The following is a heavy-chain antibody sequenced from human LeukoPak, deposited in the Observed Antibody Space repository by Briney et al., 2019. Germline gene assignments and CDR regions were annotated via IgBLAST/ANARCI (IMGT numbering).Heavy chain of an antibody. D-gene: IGHD6-19*01. CDR2: IKQDGSDK. Sequence: PGGSLGLSCAASGFTLSSYWMSWVRQAPGKGLEWVAHIKQDGSDKYYVDSVKGRFTISRDNAKNSLYLQMNSLRAEDTAVYYCARYATSSGSRWLEPWGQGTLVTVPS. J-gene: IGHJ5*02. CDR3: ARYATSSGSRWLEP. CDR1: GFTLSSYW. V-gene: IGHV3-7*01.